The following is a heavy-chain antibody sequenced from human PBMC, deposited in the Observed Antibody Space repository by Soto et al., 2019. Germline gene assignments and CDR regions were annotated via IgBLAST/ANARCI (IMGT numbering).Heavy chain of an antibody. D-gene: IGHD2-21*02. CDR3: AQDTWKPCGNSAFDI. CDR1: GFTFSSYG. V-gene: IGHV3-30*18. Sequence: QVQLVESGGGVALPGGSLRLSCAAAGFTFSSYGMHWVRQAPGKGLEWVVVISYDGSNKYYADSVKGRFTISRDNSKNTLYLQMNSLRAEDTAVYYCAQDTWKPCGNSAFDIWGQWTMVTV. J-gene: IGHJ3*02. CDR2: ISYDGSNK.